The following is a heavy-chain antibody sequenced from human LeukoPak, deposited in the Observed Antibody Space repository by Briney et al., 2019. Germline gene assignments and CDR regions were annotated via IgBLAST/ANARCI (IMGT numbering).Heavy chain of an antibody. CDR1: GGSISSGGYS. Sequence: SETLSLTCAVSGGSISSGGYSWSWIRQPPGKGLEWIGYIYHSGSTYYNPSLKSRVTISVDRSKNQFPLKLSSVTAADTAVYYCARSLFGWLLLLDYWGQGTLVTVSS. J-gene: IGHJ4*02. CDR2: IYHSGST. V-gene: IGHV4-30-2*01. CDR3: ARSLFGWLLLLDY. D-gene: IGHD3-22*01.